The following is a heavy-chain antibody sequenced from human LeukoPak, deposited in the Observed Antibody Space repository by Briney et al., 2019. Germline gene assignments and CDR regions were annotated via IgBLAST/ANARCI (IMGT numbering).Heavy chain of an antibody. V-gene: IGHV3-48*03. D-gene: IGHD5-12*01. CDR2: ISSGSTI. J-gene: IGHJ6*02. CDR1: GFTFSSYE. Sequence: GGSLRLSCAASGFTFSSYEMNWVRQAPGKGLEWVSYISSGSTIYYADSVKGRFTISRDNAKNSLYLQMNSLRAEDTAVYYCARDPYDPYYYGMDVWGQGTTVTVSS. CDR3: ARDPYDPYYYGMDV.